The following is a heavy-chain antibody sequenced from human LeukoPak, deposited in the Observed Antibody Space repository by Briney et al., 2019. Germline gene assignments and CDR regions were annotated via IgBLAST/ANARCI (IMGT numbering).Heavy chain of an antibody. D-gene: IGHD2-8*01. V-gene: IGHV4-4*09. CDR3: ARATLYLPLDY. Sequence: PSETLSLTCTVSGGSISSYYWSWIRQPPGKGLEWIGYIYTSGSTNYNPSLKSRVTISVDTSKNQFSLKLSSVTAADTAVYYCARATLYLPLDYWGQGTLVTVSS. CDR1: GGSISSYY. J-gene: IGHJ4*02. CDR2: IYTSGST.